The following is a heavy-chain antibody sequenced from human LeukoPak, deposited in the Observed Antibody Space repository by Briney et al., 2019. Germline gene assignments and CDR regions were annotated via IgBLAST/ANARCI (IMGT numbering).Heavy chain of an antibody. CDR3: VKATYYYGSGSYEIYYYGMDV. D-gene: IGHD3-10*01. CDR1: GFTFSSYA. J-gene: IGHJ6*02. V-gene: IGHV3-64D*06. CDR2: ISSNGGST. Sequence: GGSLRLSCSASGFTFSSYAMHWVRQAPGKVLEYVSAISSNGGSTYYADSVKGRFTISRDNSKNTLYLQMSSLRAEDTAVYYCVKATYYYGSGSYEIYYYGMDVWGQGTTVTVSS.